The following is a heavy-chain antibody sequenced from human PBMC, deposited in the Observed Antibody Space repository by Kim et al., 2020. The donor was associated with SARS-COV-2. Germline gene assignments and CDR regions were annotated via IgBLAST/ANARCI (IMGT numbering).Heavy chain of an antibody. V-gene: IGHV3-73*01. J-gene: IGHJ6*03. CDR1: GFSFSDSA. CDR3: SRHGPQDTGYTYYYYYMDV. CDR2: VRTKTNNYAT. D-gene: IGHD5-18*01. Sequence: GGSLRLSCAASGFSFSDSAIHWVRQASGKGLEWVGRVRTKTNNYATAYAESINGRFTISRDDSKNTAYLQMNSLTTEDTAVYYCSRHGPQDTGYTYYYYYMDVWGKGTTVTVSS.